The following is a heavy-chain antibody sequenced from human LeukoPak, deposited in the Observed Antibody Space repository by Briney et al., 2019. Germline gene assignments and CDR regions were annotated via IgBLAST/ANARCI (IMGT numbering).Heavy chain of an antibody. CDR3: ARQVLQWLADAFDV. J-gene: IGHJ3*01. CDR2: ISYVGTT. D-gene: IGHD6-19*01. CDR1: GGSISTTSYY. Sequence: SETLSLTCTVSGGSISTTSYYWGWIRQPPGEGLEWIGSISYVGTTFYNPSLKSRVSTSVDTSKNQFSLKLSSLTAADTAVYYCARQVLQWLADAFDVWGQGTMVTVSS. V-gene: IGHV4-39*01.